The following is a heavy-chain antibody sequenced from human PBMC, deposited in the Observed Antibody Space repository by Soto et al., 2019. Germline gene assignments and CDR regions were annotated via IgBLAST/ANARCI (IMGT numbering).Heavy chain of an antibody. CDR1: SGSISNNNW. CDR2: IYHSGST. Sequence: SETLSLTCAFSSGSISNNNWWPWVRQSPGNGLEWIGEIYHSGSTNYNPSLKSRVTISVDKSKNLFSLRLTSMTAADTAMYFCAAHRGSTYGPLDYWGQGTLVTVS. V-gene: IGHV4-4*02. J-gene: IGHJ4*02. CDR3: AAHRGSTYGPLDY. D-gene: IGHD5-18*01.